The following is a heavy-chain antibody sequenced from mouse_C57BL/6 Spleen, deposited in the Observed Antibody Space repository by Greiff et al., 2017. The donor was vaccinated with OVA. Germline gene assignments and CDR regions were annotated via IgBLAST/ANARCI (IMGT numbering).Heavy chain of an antibody. CDR2: IYPRSGNT. Sequence: VQLQESGAELARPGASVKLSCKASGYTFTSYGISWVKQRTGQGLEWIGEIYPRSGNTYYNEKFKGKATLTADKSSSTEYMELRSLTSEDSAVYFCAREGGSTMITPGFAYWGQGTLVTVSA. CDR1: GYTFTSYG. CDR3: AREGGSTMITPGFAY. V-gene: IGHV1-81*01. J-gene: IGHJ3*01. D-gene: IGHD2-4*01.